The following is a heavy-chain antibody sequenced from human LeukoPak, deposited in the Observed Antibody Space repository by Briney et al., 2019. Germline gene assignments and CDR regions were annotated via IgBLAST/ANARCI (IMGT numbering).Heavy chain of an antibody. D-gene: IGHD3-10*01. CDR3: ARWFNRLWFGELLSPTYAFDI. Sequence: GASVKVSCKASGGTFSSYAISWVRQAPGQGLEWMGGIIPIFGTANYAQKFQGRVTITADKSTSTAYMELSSLRSEDTAVYYCARWFNRLWFGELLSPTYAFDIWGQGTMVTVSS. CDR1: GGTFSSYA. J-gene: IGHJ3*02. V-gene: IGHV1-69*06. CDR2: IIPIFGTA.